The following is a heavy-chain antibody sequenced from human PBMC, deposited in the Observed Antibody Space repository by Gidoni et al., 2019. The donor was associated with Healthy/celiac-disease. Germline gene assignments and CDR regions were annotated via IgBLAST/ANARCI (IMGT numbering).Heavy chain of an antibody. V-gene: IGHV4-59*01. Sequence: QVQLQESGPGLVKPSETLSLTCTVSGGSTSSYYWRWIRQPPGKGLEWIGYIYYSGSTNYYPSLKSRVTISVDTSKHQFSLKLSSVTAADTGVYYCARGVLPDAFDIWGQGTMVTVSS. CDR3: ARGVLPDAFDI. CDR1: GGSTSSYY. CDR2: IYYSGST. D-gene: IGHD3-10*01. J-gene: IGHJ3*02.